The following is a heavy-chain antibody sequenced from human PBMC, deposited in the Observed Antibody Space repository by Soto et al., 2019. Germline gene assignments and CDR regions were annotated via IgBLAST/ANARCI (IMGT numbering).Heavy chain of an antibody. CDR1: GASLHIGGYY. J-gene: IGHJ5*02. CDR3: ARDGSRGRFDP. CDR2: IYYTGVT. Sequence: SETLSLTCTVSGASLHIGGYYWAWIRQNPGKGLEWIGYIYYTGVTYYNPSLGSRVNISVDTSKNQFSLELTSVTAADTAVYYCARDGSRGRFDPWGQGTLVTVSS. D-gene: IGHD2-2*01. V-gene: IGHV4-31*03.